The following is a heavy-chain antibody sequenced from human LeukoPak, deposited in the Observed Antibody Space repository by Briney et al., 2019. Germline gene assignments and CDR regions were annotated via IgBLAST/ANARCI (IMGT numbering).Heavy chain of an antibody. CDR1: GFTFDDYG. Sequence: GGSLRLSCAASGFTFDDYGMSWVRQAPGKGLEWVANIKQDGSEKYYVDSVKGRFTISRDNAKNSLYLQMNSLRAEDTAVYYCARDLVVAPFDYWGQGTLVTVSS. CDR3: ARDLVVAPFDY. J-gene: IGHJ4*02. CDR2: IKQDGSEK. D-gene: IGHD2-15*01. V-gene: IGHV3-7*01.